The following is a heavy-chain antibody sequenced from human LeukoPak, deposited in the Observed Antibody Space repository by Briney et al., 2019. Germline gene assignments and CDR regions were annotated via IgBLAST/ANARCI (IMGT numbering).Heavy chain of an antibody. D-gene: IGHD5-12*01. V-gene: IGHV4-59*01. CDR2: IYYSGST. CDR1: GGSISSYY. Sequence: SETLSLTCTVSGGSISSYYWSWIRQPPGKGLEWIGYIYYSGSTNYNPSLKSRVTISVDTSKNQFSLKLSSVTAADTAVYYCARYRGGYDTYFDYWGQGTLVTVSS. J-gene: IGHJ4*02. CDR3: ARYRGGYDTYFDY.